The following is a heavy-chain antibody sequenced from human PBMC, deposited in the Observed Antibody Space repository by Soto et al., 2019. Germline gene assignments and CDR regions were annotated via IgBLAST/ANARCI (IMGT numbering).Heavy chain of an antibody. J-gene: IGHJ6*02. Sequence: ASVKVSCKASGYTFTSYGISWVRQAPGQGLEWMGWISAYNGNTNYAQKLQGRVTMTTDTSTSTAYMELRSLRSDDTAVYYCARVGYSGYDLDYYYYGMDVWGQGTTVTVS. CDR1: GYTFTSYG. CDR2: ISAYNGNT. V-gene: IGHV1-18*01. CDR3: ARVGYSGYDLDYYYYGMDV. D-gene: IGHD5-12*01.